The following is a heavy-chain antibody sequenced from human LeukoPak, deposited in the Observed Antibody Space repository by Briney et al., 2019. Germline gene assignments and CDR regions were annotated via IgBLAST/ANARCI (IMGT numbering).Heavy chain of an antibody. CDR2: IYYSGST. J-gene: IGHJ6*03. Sequence: SETLSLTCTVSGGSISSSSYYWGWIRQPPGKGLEWIGSIYYSGSTYYNPSLKSRVTISVDTSKNQFSLKLSSVTAADTAVYYCARSYCSSTSCYPYRGYYMDVWGEGTTVTVSS. CDR1: GGSISSSSYY. D-gene: IGHD2-2*01. CDR3: ARSYCSSTSCYPYRGYYMDV. V-gene: IGHV4-39*01.